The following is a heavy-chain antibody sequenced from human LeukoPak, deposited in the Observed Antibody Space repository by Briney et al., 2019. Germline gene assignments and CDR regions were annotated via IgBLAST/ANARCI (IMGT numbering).Heavy chain of an antibody. CDR2: IYPGDSDT. Sequence: PGESLKISCKGSGYSFTSYWIGWVRQMPGKGLEWMGIIYPGDSDTRYSPSFQGQVTISADKSISTAYLEWSSLKASDTAMYYCAREPTVDTAMVTSFDIWGQGTMVTVSS. CDR1: GYSFTSYW. J-gene: IGHJ3*02. D-gene: IGHD5-18*01. V-gene: IGHV5-51*01. CDR3: AREPTVDTAMVTSFDI.